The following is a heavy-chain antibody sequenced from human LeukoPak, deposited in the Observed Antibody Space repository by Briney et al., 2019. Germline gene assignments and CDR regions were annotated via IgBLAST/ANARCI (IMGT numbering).Heavy chain of an antibody. CDR1: GFTFSSYA. Sequence: GGSLRLSCEASGFTFSSYAMSWVRQAPGKGLGWVSVISSSADSTYYADSLKGRFTISRDNSKNTLFLQMNSLRAEDTAVYYWANPLGKYTCGGNFDYWGQGILVTVSS. V-gene: IGHV3-23*01. CDR3: ANPLGKYTCGGNFDY. J-gene: IGHJ4*02. CDR2: ISSSADST. D-gene: IGHD6-25*01.